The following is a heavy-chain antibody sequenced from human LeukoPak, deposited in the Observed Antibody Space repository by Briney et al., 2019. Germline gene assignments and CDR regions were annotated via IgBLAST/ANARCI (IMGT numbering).Heavy chain of an antibody. Sequence: GSLRLSCAASGFTFSDYWMTWVRPAPGKGPEWVANIREDGRKAYYVDSVMGRFTISRDNVKNSLYLQMNYLRAEDTAVYYCARDQVGGHYQFWGQGALVAVSS. CDR3: ARDQVGGHYQF. D-gene: IGHD2-21*02. J-gene: IGHJ4*02. CDR1: GFTFSDYW. V-gene: IGHV3-7*01. CDR2: IREDGRKA.